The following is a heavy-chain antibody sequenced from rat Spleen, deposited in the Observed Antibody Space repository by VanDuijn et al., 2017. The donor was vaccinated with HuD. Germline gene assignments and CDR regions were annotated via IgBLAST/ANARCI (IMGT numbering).Heavy chain of an antibody. D-gene: IGHD1-11*01. CDR2: ITHTDGTA. Sequence: EVQLVESGGGLVQPGRSLKLSCVASGFTFSNYWMTWIRQAPGKGLEWVASITHTDGTAYYPDSVRGRFTISRDNAKSTLYLHMNSLRSDDTATYYCATGGLRRVYGYFDYWGQGVMVTVSS. CDR1: GFTFSNYW. CDR3: ATGGLRRVYGYFDY. J-gene: IGHJ2*01. V-gene: IGHV5-31*01.